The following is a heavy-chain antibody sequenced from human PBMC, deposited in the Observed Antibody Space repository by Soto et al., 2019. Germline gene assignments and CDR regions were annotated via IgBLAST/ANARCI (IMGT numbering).Heavy chain of an antibody. CDR1: GFTFSSYW. V-gene: IGHV3-48*02. D-gene: IGHD5-18*01. CDR2: ISSSSSSI. J-gene: IGHJ4*02. CDR3: ARDRGYTYGFDF. Sequence: GGSLRLSCAASGFTFSSYWMHWVRQAPGKGLEWVSFISSSSSSINYADSVKGRFTISRDNAKNSLYLQMNSLRDEDTAVYYCARDRGYTYGFDFWGQGALVTVS.